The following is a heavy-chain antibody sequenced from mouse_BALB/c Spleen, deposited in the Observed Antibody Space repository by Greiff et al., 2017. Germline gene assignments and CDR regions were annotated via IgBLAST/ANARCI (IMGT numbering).Heavy chain of an antibody. CDR1: GFTFSSYA. V-gene: IGHV5-6-5*01. D-gene: IGHD2-1*01. CDR3: AREWYPAMDY. Sequence: EVNVVESGGGLVKPGGSLKLSCAASGFTFSSYAMSWVRQTPEKRLEWVASISSGGSTYYPDSVKGRFTISRDNARNILYLQMSSLRSEDTAMYYCAREWYPAMDYWGQGTSVTVSS. CDR2: ISSGGST. J-gene: IGHJ4*01.